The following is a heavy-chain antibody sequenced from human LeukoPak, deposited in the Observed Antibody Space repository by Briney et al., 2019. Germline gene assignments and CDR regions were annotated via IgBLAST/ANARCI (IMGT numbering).Heavy chain of an antibody. CDR2: ISGSGGDS. CDR1: GISFGTYV. Sequence: PGGSLRLSCAASGISFGTYVMAWVRQAPGKGLECVSAISGSGGDSYYAASVKGRFTISRDNSKNTLYLQMNSLRVEDTAVYYCAKVSGRILIWPQPFGDGMDVWGQGTTVTVSS. D-gene: IGHD3-10*01. V-gene: IGHV3-23*01. J-gene: IGHJ6*02. CDR3: AKVSGRILIWPQPFGDGMDV.